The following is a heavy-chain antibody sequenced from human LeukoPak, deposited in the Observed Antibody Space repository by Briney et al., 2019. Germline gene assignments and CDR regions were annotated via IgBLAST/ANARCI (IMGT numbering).Heavy chain of an antibody. CDR3: AKGGYDYVEVAYFDF. Sequence: GGSLTLSCAASGFSFNSYAMTWLRQAPGKGLEWVSIIIASSGSTFYADSVKGRFTISRDNSKNTLYLQMNSLRVEDTAVYYCAKGGYDYVEVAYFDFWGQGTLVTVSS. J-gene: IGHJ4*02. D-gene: IGHD5-12*01. V-gene: IGHV3-23*01. CDR1: GFSFNSYA. CDR2: IIASSGST.